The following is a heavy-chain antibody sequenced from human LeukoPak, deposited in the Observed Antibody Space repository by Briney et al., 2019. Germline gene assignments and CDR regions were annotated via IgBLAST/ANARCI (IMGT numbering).Heavy chain of an antibody. CDR2: VYHSGNT. V-gene: IGHV4-38-2*01. D-gene: IGHD3-3*01. CDR3: ARGYYDFWSGSNWFDP. J-gene: IGHJ5*02. CDR1: GYSISSGYY. Sequence: SETLSLTCAVSGYSISSGYYWGWIRQPPGKGLEWIGSVYHSGNTNYNPSLKSRVTISVDTSKNQFSLKLSSVTAADTAVYYCARGYYDFWSGSNWFDPWGQGTLVTVSS.